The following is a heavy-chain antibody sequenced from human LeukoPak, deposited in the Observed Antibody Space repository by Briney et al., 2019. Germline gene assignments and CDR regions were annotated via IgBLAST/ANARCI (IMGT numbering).Heavy chain of an antibody. V-gene: IGHV3-33*06. CDR1: GFTFSSYG. D-gene: IGHD5-18*01. Sequence: GRSLRLSCAASGFTFSSYGMHWVRQAPGKGLEWVAVVRYDGSNKYYADSVKGRFTISSDNPKNTLYLQMNSLRAEDTAVYYCAKEGLTGKYVDTAMVTPDWGQGTLVTVSS. CDR2: VRYDGSNK. CDR3: AKEGLTGKYVDTAMVTPD. J-gene: IGHJ4*02.